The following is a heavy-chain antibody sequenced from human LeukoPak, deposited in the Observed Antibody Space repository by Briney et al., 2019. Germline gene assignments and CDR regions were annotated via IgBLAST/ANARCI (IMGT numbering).Heavy chain of an antibody. V-gene: IGHV4-39*01. Sequence: PSETLSLTCTVSGGSISSSSYYWGWIRQPPGKGLEWIGSIYYSGSTYYNPSLKSRVTISVDTSKNQFSLKLSSVTAADTAVYYCARTYNNDYGGNSNDYWGQGTLVTVSS. CDR2: IYYSGST. D-gene: IGHD4-23*01. CDR1: GGSISSSSYY. J-gene: IGHJ4*02. CDR3: ARTYNNDYGGNSNDY.